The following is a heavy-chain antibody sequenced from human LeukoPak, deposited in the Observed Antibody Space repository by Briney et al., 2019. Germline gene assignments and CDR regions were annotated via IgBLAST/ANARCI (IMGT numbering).Heavy chain of an antibody. J-gene: IGHJ6*03. CDR3: AGSSWSSYYMDV. Sequence: PGRSLRLSCAVSGFTFDDYAMHWVRQVPGKGLEWVSLISWDGGSTYYADSVKGRFTISRDNSKNSLYLQMNSLRGEDTALYYCAGSSWSSYYMDVWGKGTTVTVSS. V-gene: IGHV3-43D*03. CDR2: ISWDGGST. CDR1: GFTFDDYA. D-gene: IGHD6-13*01.